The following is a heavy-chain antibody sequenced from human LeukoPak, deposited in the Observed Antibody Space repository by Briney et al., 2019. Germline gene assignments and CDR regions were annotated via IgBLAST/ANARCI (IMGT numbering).Heavy chain of an antibody. Sequence: GASVKVSCKASGGTFSSYAINWVRQAPGQGLEWMGGIIPIFGTANYAQKFQGRVTITTDKSTSTAYMELSSLRSEDTAVYYCARGTLTGESWYYYYMDVWGKGTTVTVSS. CDR2: IIPIFGTA. CDR3: ARGTLTGESWYYYYMDV. J-gene: IGHJ6*03. CDR1: GGTFSSYA. D-gene: IGHD7-27*01. V-gene: IGHV1-69*05.